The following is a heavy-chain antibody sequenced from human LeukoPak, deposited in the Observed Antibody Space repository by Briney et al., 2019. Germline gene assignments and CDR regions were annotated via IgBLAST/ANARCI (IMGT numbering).Heavy chain of an antibody. CDR3: ARGARSDY. Sequence: SETLSLTCTVSGGSISSYYWGWIRQPPGKGLEWIGSIYYKGNTYLNPSLKSRVTISEDTSKNQFSLKLSSVTAADTAVYYCARGARSDYWGQGTLVTVSS. CDR2: IYYKGNT. CDR1: GGSISSYY. J-gene: IGHJ4*02. V-gene: IGHV4-39*07.